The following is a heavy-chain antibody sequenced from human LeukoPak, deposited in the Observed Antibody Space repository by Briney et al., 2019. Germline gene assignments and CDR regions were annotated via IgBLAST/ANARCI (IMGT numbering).Heavy chain of an antibody. J-gene: IGHJ5*02. CDR1: GGSISSGGYS. CDR3: ARRGHNWFDP. V-gene: IGHV4-30-2*01. CDR2: IYHSGST. Sequence: SQTLSLTCAVSGGSISSGGYSWSWIRQPPGKGLEWIGYIYHSGSTNYNPSLKSRVTISVDTSKNQFSLKLSSVTAADTAVYYCARRGHNWFDPWVQGTLVTVSS. D-gene: IGHD6-25*01.